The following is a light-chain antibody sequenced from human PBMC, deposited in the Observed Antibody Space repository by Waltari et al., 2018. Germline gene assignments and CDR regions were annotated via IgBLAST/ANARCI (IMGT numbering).Light chain of an antibody. CDR1: SSDVDSYNL. J-gene: IGLJ2*01. V-gene: IGLV2-23*03. CDR2: EGN. CDR3: CSYVTSRTFV. Sequence: QSALTQPASVSGSPGQSITISCSGSSSDVDSYNLVSWYQQHPGKVPNLILIEGNNRPSGVVNLFSGSKSGDTASLTISGLQAEDEAAYYCCSYVTSRTFVFGGGTKVSVL.